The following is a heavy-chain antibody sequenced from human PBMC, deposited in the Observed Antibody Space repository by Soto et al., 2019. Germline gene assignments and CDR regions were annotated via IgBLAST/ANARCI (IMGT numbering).Heavy chain of an antibody. D-gene: IGHD3-10*01. V-gene: IGHV3-30*03. CDR1: DFDFSSYG. CDR3: ARDSGWPILNFDN. CDR2: SSYDGRET. Sequence: PAGSLRLSCAASDFDFSSYGIHWVRQAPGKGLEWVAASSYDGRETFYADSAKGRFTVSKEMSKNTAFLQMNALRHEDTAVYFCARDSGWPILNFDNWGQGTPVPVSS. J-gene: IGHJ4*02.